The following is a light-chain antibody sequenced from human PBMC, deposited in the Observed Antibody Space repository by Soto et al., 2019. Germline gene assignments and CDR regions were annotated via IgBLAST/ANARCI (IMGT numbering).Light chain of an antibody. CDR1: SSNIETNG. J-gene: IGLJ2*01. Sequence: QSVLTQPPSASGTPGQRVTISCSGSSSNIETNGVSWYQQLPGTAPKLLMYSYNYRPSGVPDRFSGSKSGTSASLAISGRKSEDEADYYCAAWDESLGSVVFGGGTKLTVL. CDR3: AAWDESLGSVV. CDR2: SYN. V-gene: IGLV1-44*01.